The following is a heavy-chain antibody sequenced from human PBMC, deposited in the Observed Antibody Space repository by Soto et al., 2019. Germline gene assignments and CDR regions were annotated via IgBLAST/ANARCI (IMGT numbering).Heavy chain of an antibody. D-gene: IGHD3-10*01. Sequence: EVQLVESGGGLVKRGGSLTLSCAASGFMFSSYRMNWVRQAPGKGLEWVSSINIGGTYRYYADSVQGRFTISINNARNSFYLQMNSLGVEDTAVYYCARDLTTYGSPHFDYWGQGTLVTVFS. J-gene: IGHJ4*02. V-gene: IGHV3-21*06. CDR3: ARDLTTYGSPHFDY. CDR2: INIGGTYR. CDR1: GFMFSSYR.